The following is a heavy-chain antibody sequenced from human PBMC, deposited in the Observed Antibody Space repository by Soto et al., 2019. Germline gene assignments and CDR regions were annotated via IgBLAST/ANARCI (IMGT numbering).Heavy chain of an antibody. J-gene: IGHJ5*02. V-gene: IGHV4-31*03. CDR3: ATDVARMYGSSSGFDP. Sequence: PSETLSLTCTVSGDSSSGASYFWSWIRQHPGQGLEWIGYIYYSGSTYYNPSLQSRVTISVDTSKNQFFLKLNSVTAADTAVYYCATDVARMYGSSSGFDPWGLGTLVTVSP. CDR1: GDSSSGASYF. D-gene: IGHD6-13*01. CDR2: IYYSGST.